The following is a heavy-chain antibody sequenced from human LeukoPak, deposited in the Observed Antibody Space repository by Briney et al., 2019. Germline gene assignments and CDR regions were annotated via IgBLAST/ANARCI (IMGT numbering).Heavy chain of an antibody. V-gene: IGHV3-33*01. CDR2: ICNDGSNK. CDR3: ARDLYAYCGGDCYSRALAY. D-gene: IGHD2-21*02. J-gene: IGHJ4*02. Sequence: GGSLRLSCAASGFTFSSYGMHWVRQAPGKGLEWVAVICNDGSNKYYADSVKGRFTISRDNSKNTLYLQMNSLRAEDTAVYYCARDLYAYCGGDCYSRALAYWGQGTLVTVSS. CDR1: GFTFSSYG.